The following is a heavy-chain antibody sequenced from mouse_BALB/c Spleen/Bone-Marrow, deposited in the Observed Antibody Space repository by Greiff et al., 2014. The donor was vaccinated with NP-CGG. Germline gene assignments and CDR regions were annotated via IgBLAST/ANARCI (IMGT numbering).Heavy chain of an antibody. CDR2: INPSNGGT. CDR3: TRSRRAMDH. D-gene: IGHD2-12*01. J-gene: IGHJ4*01. CDR1: GYTFTSYY. Sequence: QVQLQQSGAELVKPGASVKLSCKASGYTFTSYYMCWVKQRPGQGLEWIGEINPSNGGTNFNEKFKSKATLTVDKSSSTAYMSLSSLTSEDSAVYYCTRSRRAMDHWGQGTSVTASS. V-gene: IGHV1S81*02.